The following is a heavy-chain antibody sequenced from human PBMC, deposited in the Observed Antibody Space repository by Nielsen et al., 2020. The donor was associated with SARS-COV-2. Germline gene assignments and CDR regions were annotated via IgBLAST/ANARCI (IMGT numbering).Heavy chain of an antibody. CDR3: ARLVYGDYEGYYYGMDV. Sequence: GESLKISCKGSGYSFTTYWINWVRQMPGKGLEWMGKIDPSDSNTNYSPSFQGHVIISVDRSISTAYLQWSSLKASDTAMYYCARLVYGDYEGYYYGMDVWGQGTTVTVSS. D-gene: IGHD4-17*01. J-gene: IGHJ6*02. CDR2: IDPSDSNT. CDR1: GYSFTTYW. V-gene: IGHV5-10-1*01.